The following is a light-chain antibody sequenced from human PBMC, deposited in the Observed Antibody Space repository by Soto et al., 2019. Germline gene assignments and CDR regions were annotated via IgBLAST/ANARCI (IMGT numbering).Light chain of an antibody. Sequence: QSVLTQSSSASASLGSWVKLTCTLSSGHSSYIIAWHQQQPGKAPRYLMKLEGSGSYNKGSGVPDRFSGSSSGADRYLTISTLQFEDEADYYCETWDSNIHWVFGGGTKLTVL. CDR3: ETWDSNIHWV. CDR1: SGHSSYI. J-gene: IGLJ3*02. V-gene: IGLV4-60*02. CDR2: LEGSGSY.